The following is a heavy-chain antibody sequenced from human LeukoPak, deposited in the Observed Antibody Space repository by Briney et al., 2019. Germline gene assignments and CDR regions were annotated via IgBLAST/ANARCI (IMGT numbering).Heavy chain of an antibody. CDR2: ISGSGGST. CDR1: GFTFSSFA. Sequence: PGGSLRLSCAASGFTFSSFAVSWVRQAPGKGLEWVSTISGSGGSTYYADSVKGRFTISRDNSKNTLYLQMNSLRAEDTAVYYCARDYSSGWYYFDYWGQGTLVTVSS. J-gene: IGHJ4*02. V-gene: IGHV3-23*01. CDR3: ARDYSSGWYYFDY. D-gene: IGHD6-19*01.